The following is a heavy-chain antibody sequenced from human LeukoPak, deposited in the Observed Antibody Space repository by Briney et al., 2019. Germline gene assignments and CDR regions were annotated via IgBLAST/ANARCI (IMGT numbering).Heavy chain of an antibody. CDR3: ARPGGDYYDSSGVDY. V-gene: IGHV3-66*04. Sequence: GGSLRLSCAASGFTFSSYAMSWVRQAPGKGLEWVSVIYSGGSTYYADSVKGRFTISRDNSKNTLYLQMNSLRAEDTAVYYCARPGGDYYDSSGVDYWGQGTLVTVSS. CDR2: IYSGGST. CDR1: GFTFSSYA. D-gene: IGHD3-22*01. J-gene: IGHJ4*02.